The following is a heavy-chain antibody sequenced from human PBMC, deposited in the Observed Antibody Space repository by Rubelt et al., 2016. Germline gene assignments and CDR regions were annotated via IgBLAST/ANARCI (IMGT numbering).Heavy chain of an antibody. J-gene: IGHJ2*01. D-gene: IGHD3-22*01. Sequence: QVQLVQSGAEVKKPGSSVKVSCKASGGTFSSYAISWVRQAPGQGLEWMGRIIPILGIANYAQKFQGRVTITADKSTSTAYMELSSLRSEDTAVYYCARESDSSGYPPWYFDLWGRGTLVTVSS. CDR1: GGTFSSYA. CDR3: ARESDSSGYPPWYFDL. V-gene: IGHV1-69*09. CDR2: IIPILGIA.